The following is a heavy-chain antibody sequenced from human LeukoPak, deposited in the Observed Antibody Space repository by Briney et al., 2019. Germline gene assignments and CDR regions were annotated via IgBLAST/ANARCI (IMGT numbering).Heavy chain of an antibody. J-gene: IGHJ5*01. CDR3: ARGGYGDYAPYNWFDS. CDR2: MNPNSGNT. Sequence: GASVKVSCKASGYTFTSYDINWVRQATGQGLEWMGWMNPNSGNTGYAQKFQGRVSVTRDTSISTAYMELRSLTSEDTAVYYCARGGYGDYAPYNWFDSWGQGTLVTVSS. D-gene: IGHD4-17*01. CDR1: GYTFTSYD. V-gene: IGHV1-8*01.